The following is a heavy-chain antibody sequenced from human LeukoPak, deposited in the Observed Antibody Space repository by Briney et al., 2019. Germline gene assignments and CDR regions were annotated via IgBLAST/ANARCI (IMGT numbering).Heavy chain of an antibody. D-gene: IGHD3-22*01. CDR3: VKDDSYYYDSSGRDS. CDR1: GFTFSSYI. Sequence: GGSLRLSCSASGFTFSSYIMHWARQAPGKGLEYVSAITSNGDTTYYADSGKGRVTISRDNSKNTLYLQMSSLRAEDTAVYYCVKDDSYYYDSSGRDSWGQGTLVTVSS. CDR2: ITSNGDTT. J-gene: IGHJ4*02. V-gene: IGHV3-64D*09.